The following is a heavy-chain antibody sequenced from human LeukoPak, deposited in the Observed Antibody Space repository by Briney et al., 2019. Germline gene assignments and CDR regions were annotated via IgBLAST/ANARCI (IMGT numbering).Heavy chain of an antibody. CDR2: INHSGST. D-gene: IGHD3-10*01. CDR3: AKNTWKSSDSGRRRMDV. J-gene: IGHJ6*02. CDR1: GGSFSGYY. V-gene: IGHV4-34*01. Sequence: SETLSLTCAVYGGSFSGYYWSWIRQPPGKGLEWIGEINHSGSTNYNPSLKSRVTISVDTSKNQFSLKLSSVTAADTAVYYCAKNTWKSSDSGRRRMDVWGQGITVTVSS.